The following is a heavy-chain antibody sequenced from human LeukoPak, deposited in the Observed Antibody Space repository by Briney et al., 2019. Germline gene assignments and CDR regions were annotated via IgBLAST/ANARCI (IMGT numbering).Heavy chain of an antibody. Sequence: ASVKVSCKASGYTLTDYYMHWVRQAPGQGLEWMGRINPNSGGTNYAQKFQGRVTMTRNTSISTAYMELSSLRSEDTAVYYCARDPGDSEREFDPWGQGTLVTVSS. D-gene: IGHD3-10*01. CDR2: INPNSGGT. CDR1: GYTLTDYY. J-gene: IGHJ5*02. V-gene: IGHV1-2*06. CDR3: ARDPGDSEREFDP.